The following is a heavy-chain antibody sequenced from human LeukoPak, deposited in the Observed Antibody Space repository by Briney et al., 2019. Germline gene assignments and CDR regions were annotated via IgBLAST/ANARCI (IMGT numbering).Heavy chain of an antibody. CDR3: ARESGIAAALDL. D-gene: IGHD6-13*01. V-gene: IGHV3-74*01. CDR2: INRDGSSR. Sequence: GGSLRLSCAASGFTISGYWMHWVRQAPGKGLVWVSRINRDGSSRSYADSVKGRFTISRDNAKNTLYLQMNSLRAEDTAVYYCARESGIAAALDLWGQGTLVTVSS. J-gene: IGHJ5*02. CDR1: GFTISGYW.